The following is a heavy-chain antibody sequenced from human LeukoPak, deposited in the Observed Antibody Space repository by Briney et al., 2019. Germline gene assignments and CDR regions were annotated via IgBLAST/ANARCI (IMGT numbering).Heavy chain of an antibody. V-gene: IGHV1-24*01. CDR1: GYTLTELS. D-gene: IGHD4-17*01. J-gene: IGHJ4*02. CDR2: FDPEDGET. CDR3: ATGEYGDFYFDY. Sequence: ASVKVSCKVSGYTLTELSMHWVRQAPGKGLEWMGGFDPEDGETIYAQKFQGRVTMTEDTSTDTAYMELSSLRSEDTAVHYCATGEYGDFYFDYWGQGTLVTVSS.